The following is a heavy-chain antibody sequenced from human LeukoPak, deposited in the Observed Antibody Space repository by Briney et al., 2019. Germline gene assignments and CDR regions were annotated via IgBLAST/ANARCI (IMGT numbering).Heavy chain of an antibody. CDR2: ISSSGTYI. CDR3: ARNGGNSDFDY. V-gene: IGHV3-21*01. Sequence: GGSLRLSCAASGLTFSSYSMNCVRQAPGKALEWVSFISSSGTYIYYADSMKGRFTISRDNAENSLYLQMNSLRAEDTALYYCARNGGNSDFDYWGQGTLVTVSS. D-gene: IGHD4-23*01. J-gene: IGHJ4*02. CDR1: GLTFSSYS.